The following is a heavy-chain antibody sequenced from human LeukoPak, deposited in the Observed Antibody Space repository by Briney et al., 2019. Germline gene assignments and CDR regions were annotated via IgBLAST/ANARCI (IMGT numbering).Heavy chain of an antibody. CDR1: GYTFTSYA. Sequence: ASVKVSCKASGYTFTSYAMNWVRQAPGQGLEWMGWINTNTGNPTYAQGFTGRFVFSLDTSVSTAYLQISSLKAEDTAVYYCARGFLRPWGFAGAPSFDYWGQGTLVTVSS. CDR3: ARGFLRPWGFAGAPSFDY. J-gene: IGHJ4*02. CDR2: INTNTGNP. V-gene: IGHV7-4-1*02. D-gene: IGHD7-27*01.